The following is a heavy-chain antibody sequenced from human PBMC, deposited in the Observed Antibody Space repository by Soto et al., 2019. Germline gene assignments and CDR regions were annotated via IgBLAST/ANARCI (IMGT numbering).Heavy chain of an antibody. CDR3: AKARIVLVPAATEFDY. CDR2: ISAYNVNT. CDR1: GYTFTSYA. V-gene: IGHV1-18*01. J-gene: IGHJ4*02. Sequence: ASVKVSCKASGYTFTSYAISWVRQAPGQGLEWMVGISAYNVNTFYAQKFQDRVTMTTDTSTSKAYMELRSLRAEDTAFFYCAKARIVLVPAATEFDYWGQGTLVTVSS. D-gene: IGHD2-2*01.